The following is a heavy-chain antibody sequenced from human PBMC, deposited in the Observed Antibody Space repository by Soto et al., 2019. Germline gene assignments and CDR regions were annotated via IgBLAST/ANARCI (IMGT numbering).Heavy chain of an antibody. Sequence: ASVKVSCKVSGYTLTKLSMHWVRQAPGKGLEWMGGFDPEDGETIYAQKFQGRVTMTKDTSTDTAYMELRSLRSDDTAVYYCARSHQKWHRAPDGYLDYWGQGTLVTVSS. CDR2: FDPEDGET. V-gene: IGHV1-24*01. J-gene: IGHJ4*02. D-gene: IGHD5-12*01. CDR1: GYTLTKLS. CDR3: ARSHQKWHRAPDGYLDY.